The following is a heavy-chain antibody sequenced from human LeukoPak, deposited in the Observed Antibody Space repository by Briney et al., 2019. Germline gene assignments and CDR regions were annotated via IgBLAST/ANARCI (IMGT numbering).Heavy chain of an antibody. CDR2: INHSGST. CDR3: ARTLRYFDWSTMGAFDI. D-gene: IGHD3-9*01. J-gene: IGHJ3*02. Sequence: PSETLSLTCAVYGGSFSGYYWSWIRQPPGKGLEWIGEINHSGSTNYNPPLKSRVTISVDTSKNQFSLKLSSVTAADTAVYYCARTLRYFDWSTMGAFDIWGQGTMVTVSS. CDR1: GGSFSGYY. V-gene: IGHV4-34*01.